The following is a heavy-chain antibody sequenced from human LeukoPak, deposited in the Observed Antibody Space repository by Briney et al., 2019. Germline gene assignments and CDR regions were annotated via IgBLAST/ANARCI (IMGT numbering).Heavy chain of an antibody. CDR2: IKQDGSEK. J-gene: IGHJ3*02. Sequence: GGSLRLSCAASGFTFSSYWMSWVRQAPRKGLEWVANIKQDGSEKYYVDSVKGRFTISRDNSKNTLYVQMNSLRAEDTAVYYCARDRQHLDAFDIWGQGTMVTVSS. V-gene: IGHV3-7*01. D-gene: IGHD5-18*01. CDR3: ARDRQHLDAFDI. CDR1: GFTFSSYW.